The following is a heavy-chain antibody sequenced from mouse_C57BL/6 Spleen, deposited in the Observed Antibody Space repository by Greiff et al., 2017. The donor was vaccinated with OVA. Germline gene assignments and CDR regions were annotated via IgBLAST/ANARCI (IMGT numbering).Heavy chain of an antibody. CDR2: ISDGGSYT. Sequence: EVHLVESGGGLVKPGGSLKLSCAASGFTFSSYAMSWVRQTPDKRLEWVATISDGGSYTYYPDNVKGRFTISRDNAKNNLYLQMSHLKSEDTAMYCCARERADWYFDVWGTGTTVTVSS. D-gene: IGHD3-3*01. J-gene: IGHJ1*03. CDR1: GFTFSSYA. V-gene: IGHV5-4*01. CDR3: ARERADWYFDV.